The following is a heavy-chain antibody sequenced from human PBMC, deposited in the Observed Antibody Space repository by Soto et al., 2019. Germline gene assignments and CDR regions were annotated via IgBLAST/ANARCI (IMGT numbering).Heavy chain of an antibody. J-gene: IGHJ6*02. CDR1: GYIFTTYG. CDR3: ARDRPPGSLYGMDA. Sequence: QIQLVQFGGEVARPGASVTVSCEASGYIFTTYGLSWVRQTPAHGLEWMGWISADSGYTQYAQFFQGRVTMTRDTXXXXGYMTLRDLTSDDTGIYYCARDRPPGSLYGMDAWGQGTAVTVSS. V-gene: IGHV1-18*01. CDR2: ISADSGYT.